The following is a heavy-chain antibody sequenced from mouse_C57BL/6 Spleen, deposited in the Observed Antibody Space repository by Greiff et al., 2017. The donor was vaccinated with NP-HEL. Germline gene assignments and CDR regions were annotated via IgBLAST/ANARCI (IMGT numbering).Heavy chain of an antibody. CDR2: ISNLAYSI. J-gene: IGHJ4*01. CDR3: ARHEGVTTSGAMDY. CDR1: GFTFSDYG. D-gene: IGHD2-2*01. V-gene: IGHV5-15*01. Sequence: EVQGVESGGGLVQPGGSLKLSCAASGFTFSDYGMAWVRQAPRKGPEWVAFISNLAYSIYYADTVTGRFTISRENAKNTLYLEMSSLRSEDTAMYYCARHEGVTTSGAMDYWGQGTSVTVSS.